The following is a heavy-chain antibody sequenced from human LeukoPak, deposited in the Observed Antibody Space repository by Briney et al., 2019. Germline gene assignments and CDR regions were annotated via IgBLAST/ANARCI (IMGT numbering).Heavy chain of an antibody. Sequence: GGSLRLSCATSGFIFDNYAIHWVRQGPGKGLEWISLINGDGDITDYADSVKGRFTISRDNSKNTLYLQMNSLRAEDTAVYYCAKIAAAGTTSLDYWGQGTLVTVSS. CDR1: GFIFDNYA. D-gene: IGHD6-13*01. V-gene: IGHV3-43*02. J-gene: IGHJ4*02. CDR2: INGDGDIT. CDR3: AKIAAAGTTSLDY.